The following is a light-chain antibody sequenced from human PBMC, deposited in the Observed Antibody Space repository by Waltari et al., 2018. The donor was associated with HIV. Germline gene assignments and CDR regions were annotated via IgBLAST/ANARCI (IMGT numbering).Light chain of an antibody. CDR2: KAS. J-gene: IGKJ1*01. Sequence: DIQMTQSPSNLSASVGDRVTITCRASQSISSWLAWYQQKPGKAPKVLIYKASSLESGVPSRFSGSGSGTEFTLTISSLQPDDFATYYCQQYYSYSWDPFGQGTKVEIK. CDR3: QQYYSYSWDP. CDR1: QSISSW. V-gene: IGKV1-5*03.